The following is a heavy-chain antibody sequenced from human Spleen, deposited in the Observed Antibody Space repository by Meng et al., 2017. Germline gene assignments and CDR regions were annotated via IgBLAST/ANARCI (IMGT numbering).Heavy chain of an antibody. CDR2: IYHSGST. Sequence: QVQLRESGPALVKPSETLSLTCAVSGDSITNHNWWAWVRQPPGKGLEWIGEIYHSGSTNYNPSLKSRVTISVDKSKNQLSLKLSSVTAADTAVYYCASFPLATDRGPFDYWGQGTLVTVSS. J-gene: IGHJ4*02. CDR1: GDSITNHNW. CDR3: ASFPLATDRGPFDY. D-gene: IGHD5-12*01. V-gene: IGHV4-4*02.